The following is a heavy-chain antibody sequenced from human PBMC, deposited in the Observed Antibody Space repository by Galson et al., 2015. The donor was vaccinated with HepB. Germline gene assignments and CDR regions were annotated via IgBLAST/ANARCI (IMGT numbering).Heavy chain of an antibody. CDR2: IWYDGSNK. J-gene: IGHJ4*02. CDR3: ARADGRYSSGWSLDY. Sequence: SLRLSCAASGFTFSSYGMHWVRQAPGKGLEWVAVIWYDGSNKYYADSVKGRFTISRDNSKNTLYLQMNSLRAEDTAVYYCARADGRYSSGWSLDYWGQGTLVTVSS. V-gene: IGHV3-33*01. CDR1: GFTFSSYG. D-gene: IGHD6-19*01.